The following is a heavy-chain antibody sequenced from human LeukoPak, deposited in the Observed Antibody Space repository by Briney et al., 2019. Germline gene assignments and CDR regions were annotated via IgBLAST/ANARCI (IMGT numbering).Heavy chain of an antibody. Sequence: GGSLRLSCAASGFTLSSYAMTWVRQAPGRGLEWVSSVDGGGGGTYYADSVKGRFTISRDNSKNTLYLQMNSLRAEDTAVYYCAEGLPTDYWGQGTLVTVSS. J-gene: IGHJ4*02. CDR2: VDGGGGGT. V-gene: IGHV3-23*01. CDR3: AEGLPTDY. CDR1: GFTLSSYA. D-gene: IGHD4-11*01.